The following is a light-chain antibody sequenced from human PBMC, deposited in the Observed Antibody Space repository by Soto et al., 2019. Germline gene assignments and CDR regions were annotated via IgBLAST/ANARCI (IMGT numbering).Light chain of an antibody. CDR3: QQYGRSPKT. CDR2: GAS. Sequence: VVLTQSPGSLSLSPGERATLSCRDSQSFGGVDLAWFQQKPGQAPRLLIYGASSRAPGIPDRFSGSGSGTDFTLTISRLESEDFAVYFCQQYGRSPKTFGQGTRLEI. CDR1: QSFGGVD. J-gene: IGKJ2*01. V-gene: IGKV3-20*01.